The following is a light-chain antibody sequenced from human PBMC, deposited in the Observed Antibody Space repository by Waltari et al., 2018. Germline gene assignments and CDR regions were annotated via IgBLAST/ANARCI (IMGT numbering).Light chain of an antibody. J-gene: IGLJ3*02. CDR3: CSYAGSAIWV. V-gene: IGLV2-23*01. CDR1: SRDVGSYNL. CDR2: EDN. Sequence: QSALTQPASVSGSPGPSITISCTGTSRDVGSYNLVSWYQQHPGKAPKLMIYEDNKRPSGVSNRFSGSKSGNTASLTISGLQAEDEADYYCCSYAGSAIWVFGGGTKLTVL.